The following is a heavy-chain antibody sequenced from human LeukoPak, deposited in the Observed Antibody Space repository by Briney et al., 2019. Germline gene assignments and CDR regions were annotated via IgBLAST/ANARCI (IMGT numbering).Heavy chain of an antibody. CDR3: ARGDSGYDTADPYYYYMDV. J-gene: IGHJ6*03. CDR2: IYTSGST. D-gene: IGHD5-12*01. V-gene: IGHV4-4*07. Sequence: SETLSLTCTVSGGSISRYYSSWIRQPAGKGLEWIGRIYTSGSTNYNPSLKIRVTMSVDTSKNQFSLKLSSVTAADTAVYDCARGDSGYDTADPYYYYMDVWGQGTTVTVSS. CDR1: GGSISRYY.